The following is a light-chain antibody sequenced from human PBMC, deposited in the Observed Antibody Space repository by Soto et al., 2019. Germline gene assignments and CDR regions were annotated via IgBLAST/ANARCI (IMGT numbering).Light chain of an antibody. Sequence: LAQPASVSGSPGQSITISCTGTSGLVGSFSLVSWYQQHPGKAPKVMISEGHRRPSGVPDRFSGSKSGNTAALTVSELQAEDEAYYYCSSYAGRSMYVFGTGTKVTVL. CDR3: SSYAGRSMYV. J-gene: IGLJ1*01. CDR2: EGH. CDR1: SGLVGSFSL. V-gene: IGLV2-14*02.